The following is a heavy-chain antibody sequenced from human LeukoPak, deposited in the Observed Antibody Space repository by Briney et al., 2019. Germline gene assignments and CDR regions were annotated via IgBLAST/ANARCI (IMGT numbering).Heavy chain of an antibody. Sequence: SQTLSLTCTVSGGSISSGGYYWSWIRQHPGKGLEWIGYIYYSGSTYYNPSLKSRVTISVDTSKNQFSLKLSSVTAADMAVYYCARGSGYSYVDFDYWGQGTLVTVSS. CDR2: IYYSGST. D-gene: IGHD5-18*01. V-gene: IGHV4-31*03. CDR3: ARGSGYSYVDFDY. J-gene: IGHJ4*02. CDR1: GGSISSGGYY.